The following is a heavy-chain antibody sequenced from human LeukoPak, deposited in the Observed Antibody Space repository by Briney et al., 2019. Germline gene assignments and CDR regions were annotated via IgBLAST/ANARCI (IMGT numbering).Heavy chain of an antibody. CDR2: IYYSGST. D-gene: IGHD2-2*01. J-gene: IGHJ6*04. V-gene: IGHV4-30-4*01. CDR3: ARDHIVVVPGLGESSYYYYYYGMDV. CDR1: GGSISIGDYY. Sequence: SQTLSLTCTVSGGSISIGDYYWSWIRQPPGKGLEWIGYIYYSGSTYYNPSLKSRVTISVDTSKNQFSLKLSSVTAADTAVYYCARDHIVVVPGLGESSYYYYYYGMDVWGKGTTVTVSS.